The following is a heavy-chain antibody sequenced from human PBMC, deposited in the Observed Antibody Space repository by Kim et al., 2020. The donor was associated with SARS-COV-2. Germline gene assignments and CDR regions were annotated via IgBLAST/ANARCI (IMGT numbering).Heavy chain of an antibody. CDR3: ARGSRELLPSGRSRTTKNWFDP. J-gene: IGHJ5*02. V-gene: IGHV4-34*01. CDR1: GGSFSGYY. CDR2: INHSGST. D-gene: IGHD1-26*01. Sequence: SETLSLTCAVYGGSFSGYYWSWIRQPPGKGLEWIGEINHSGSTNYNPSLKSRVTISVDTSKNQFSLKLSSVTAADTAVYYCARGSRELLPSGRSRTTKNWFDPWGQGTLVTVSS.